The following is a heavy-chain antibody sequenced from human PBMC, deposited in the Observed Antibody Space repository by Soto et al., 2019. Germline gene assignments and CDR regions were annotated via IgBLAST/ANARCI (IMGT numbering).Heavy chain of an antibody. CDR2: IIPIFGTA. J-gene: IGHJ5*02. V-gene: IGHV1-69*13. CDR1: GGTFSSYA. Sequence: SVKVSCKASGGTFSSYAISWVRQAPGQGLEWMGGIIPIFGTANYAQKFQGRVTITADESTSTAYMELSSLRSEDTAVYYCARDRGRVVVVQAVPNWFDPWGQGTLVHVSS. CDR3: ARDRGRVVVVQAVPNWFDP. D-gene: IGHD2-2*01.